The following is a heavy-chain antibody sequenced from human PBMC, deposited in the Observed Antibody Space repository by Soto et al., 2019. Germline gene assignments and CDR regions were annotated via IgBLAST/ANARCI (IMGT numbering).Heavy chain of an antibody. CDR1: GGTFSSYA. J-gene: IGHJ6*02. Sequence: ASVKVSCKASGGTFSSYAISWVRQAPGQGLERMGGIIPIFGTANYAQKFQGRVTITADKSTSTAYMELSTLRSEDTAVYYCAGTYSSSHYYGMDVWGQGTTVTVSS. CDR3: AGTYSSSHYYGMDV. V-gene: IGHV1-69*06. D-gene: IGHD6-6*01. CDR2: IIPIFGTA.